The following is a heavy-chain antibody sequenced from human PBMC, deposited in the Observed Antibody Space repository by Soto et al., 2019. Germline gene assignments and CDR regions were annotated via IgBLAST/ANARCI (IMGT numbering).Heavy chain of an antibody. CDR1: GGSISSYY. Sequence: SETLSLTCTVSGGSISSYYWSWIRQLPGKGLEWIGYMYYSGSTNYNPSLKSRVTISVDTSKNQFSLKLSSVTAADTAVYYCGGKNYDSSGYFDYWGQGTLVTVSS. CDR2: MYYSGST. CDR3: GGKNYDSSGYFDY. V-gene: IGHV4-59*01. D-gene: IGHD3-22*01. J-gene: IGHJ4*02.